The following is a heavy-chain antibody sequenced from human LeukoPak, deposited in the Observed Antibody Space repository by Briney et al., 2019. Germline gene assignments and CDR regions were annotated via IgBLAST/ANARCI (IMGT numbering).Heavy chain of an antibody. CDR3: AREAEVVAATTDY. D-gene: IGHD2-15*01. Sequence: GGSLRLSCAASGFTFSSYSMNWVRQAPGKGLEWVSSISSSSSYIYYADSVKGRFTISRDNAKNSLYLQMNSLRAEDTAVCYCAREAEVVAATTDYWGQGTLVTVSS. CDR2: ISSSSSYI. J-gene: IGHJ4*02. V-gene: IGHV3-21*04. CDR1: GFTFSSYS.